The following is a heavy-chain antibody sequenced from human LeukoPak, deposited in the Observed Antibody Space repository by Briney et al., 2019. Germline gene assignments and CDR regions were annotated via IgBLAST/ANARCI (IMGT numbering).Heavy chain of an antibody. CDR1: GGSISSGSYY. CDR2: INHSGST. J-gene: IGHJ4*02. CDR3: ARGPRRGYSYGLKTDY. Sequence: PSETLSLTCTVSGGSISSGSYYWGWIRQPPGKGLEWIGEINHSGSTNYNPSPKSRVTISVDTSKNQFSLKLSSVTAADTAVYYCARGPRRGYSYGLKTDYWGQGTLVTVSS. D-gene: IGHD5-18*01. V-gene: IGHV4-39*07.